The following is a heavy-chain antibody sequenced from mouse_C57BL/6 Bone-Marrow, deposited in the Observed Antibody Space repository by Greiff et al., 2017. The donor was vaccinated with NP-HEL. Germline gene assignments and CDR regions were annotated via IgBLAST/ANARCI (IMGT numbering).Heavy chain of an antibody. CDR2: ISYDGSN. CDR1: GYSITSGYY. Sequence: EVKLQESGPGLVKPSQSLSLTCSVTGYSITSGYYWNWIRQFPGNKLEWMGYISYDGSNNYNPSLKNRISITSDTSKNQFFLKLNSVTTEDTATYYCARGDYYGSSFPYFDVWGTGTTVTVSS. V-gene: IGHV3-6*01. J-gene: IGHJ1*03. D-gene: IGHD1-1*01. CDR3: ARGDYYGSSFPYFDV.